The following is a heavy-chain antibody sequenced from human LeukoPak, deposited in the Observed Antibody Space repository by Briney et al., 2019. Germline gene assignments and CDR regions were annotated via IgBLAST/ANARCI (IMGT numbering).Heavy chain of an antibody. V-gene: IGHV4-30-2*01. CDR2: IYHSGST. CDR1: GGSISSGGYY. D-gene: IGHD6-13*01. J-gene: IGHJ4*02. CDR3: ARHRLHSSSWKYYFDY. Sequence: SETLSLTCTVSGGSISSGGYYWSWIRQPPGKGLEWIGYIYHSGSTYYNPSLKSRVTISVDRSKNQFSLKLSSVTAADTAVYYCARHRLHSSSWKYYFDYWGQGTLVTVSS.